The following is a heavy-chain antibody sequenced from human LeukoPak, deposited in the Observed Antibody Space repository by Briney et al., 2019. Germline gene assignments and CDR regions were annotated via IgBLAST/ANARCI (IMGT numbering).Heavy chain of an antibody. V-gene: IGHV3-23*01. CDR1: GFTFSSYA. CDR2: ISGSGGST. J-gene: IGHJ4*02. D-gene: IGHD3-22*01. CDR3: AKDREAGSSGYYSDY. Sequence: PGGSLRLSCAASGFTFSSYAMSWVRQAPGKGLEWVSAISGSGGSTYYADSVKGRFTISRDNSKNTLYLQMNSLRAEDTAVYYCAKDREAGSSGYYSDYWGQGTLVTVSS.